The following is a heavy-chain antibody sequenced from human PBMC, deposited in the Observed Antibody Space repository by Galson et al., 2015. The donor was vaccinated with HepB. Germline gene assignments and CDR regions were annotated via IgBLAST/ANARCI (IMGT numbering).Heavy chain of an antibody. CDR1: GFSLNTNGAG. CDR2: VSCDEEN. Sequence: PALVKPTQTLTLTCTFSGFSLNTNGAGVGWIRQPPGKALAWLAPVSCDEENRYSPSLQSRLTITKDASKNQVVLTMTNMDPVDTATYYCAHTRLRLAAAFDFWGQGTMVTGSS. V-gene: IGHV2-5*02. J-gene: IGHJ3*01. CDR3: AHTRLRLAAAFDF. D-gene: IGHD4-17*01.